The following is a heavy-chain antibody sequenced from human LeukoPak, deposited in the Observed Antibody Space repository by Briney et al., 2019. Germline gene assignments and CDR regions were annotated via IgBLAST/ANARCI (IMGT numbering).Heavy chain of an antibody. V-gene: IGHV1-24*01. D-gene: IGHD6-19*01. J-gene: IGHJ4*02. CDR1: GYTLTELS. CDR3: ATASTSIEVAGVLDY. CDR2: FDPEDGET. Sequence: ASVKVCCKVSGYTLTELSMHWVRQAPGKGLEWMGGFDPEDGETIYAQKFQGRVTMTEDTSTDTAYMELSSLRSEDTAVYYCATASTSIEVAGVLDYWGQGTLVTVSS.